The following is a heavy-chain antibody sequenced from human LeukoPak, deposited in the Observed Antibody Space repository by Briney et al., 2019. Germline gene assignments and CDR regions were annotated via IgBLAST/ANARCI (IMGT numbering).Heavy chain of an antibody. CDR2: IYYSGSA. Sequence: SETLSLTCTVSGGSISSYYWSWIRQPPGKGLEWIGYIYYSGSATYNPSLKSRVTISVDTSKNQFSLKLSSVTAADTAVYYCARAQSPRPRFDYWGQGTLVTVSS. V-gene: IGHV4-59*01. CDR1: GGSISSYY. CDR3: ARAQSPRPRFDY. J-gene: IGHJ4*02.